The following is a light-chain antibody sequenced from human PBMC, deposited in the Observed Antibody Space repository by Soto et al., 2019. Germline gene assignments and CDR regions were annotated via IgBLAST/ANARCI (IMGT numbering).Light chain of an antibody. CDR2: DAS. CDR1: QSVSSSY. Sequence: IVLTQSSATLTLCPGERATLSCRASQSVSSSYLAWYQQKPGQAPRLLIYDASNRATGIPARFSGSGSGTDFTLTISSLDPADFAIYYCQQRSNWPLTFGGGTKVEIK. J-gene: IGKJ4*01. V-gene: IGKV3-11*01. CDR3: QQRSNWPLT.